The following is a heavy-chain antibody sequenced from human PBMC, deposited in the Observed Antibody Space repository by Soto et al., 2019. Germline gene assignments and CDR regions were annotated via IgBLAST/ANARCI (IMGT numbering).Heavy chain of an antibody. CDR3: ARGPESGDF. CDR1: GFTFSTFS. J-gene: IGHJ4*02. Sequence: QVQLVESGGGVVQPGRSLRLSCATSGFTFSTFSMHWVRQAPGKGLEWVALISYDGSEKDYADSVKGRFTISRDNSDNTLFLQMNSLTSEDTGVYYCARGPESGDFWGQGTLVTVPS. CDR2: ISYDGSEK. D-gene: IGHD1-26*01. V-gene: IGHV3-30*04.